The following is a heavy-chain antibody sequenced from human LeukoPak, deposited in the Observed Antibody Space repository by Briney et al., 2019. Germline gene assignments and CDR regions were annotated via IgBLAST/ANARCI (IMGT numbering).Heavy chain of an antibody. CDR2: IYSGGST. CDR1: GFSVSSNY. J-gene: IGHJ6*03. D-gene: IGHD3-3*01. CDR3: ARATFWSGYQRDSWYMDV. Sequence: GGSLRLSCAASGFSVSSNYVSWVRQAPGKGLEWVSVIYSGGSTYYADSVKGRFTTSRDNSKNTLYLQMNSLRAEDTAVYYCARATFWSGYQRDSWYMDVWGKGTTVTVSS. V-gene: IGHV3-66*02.